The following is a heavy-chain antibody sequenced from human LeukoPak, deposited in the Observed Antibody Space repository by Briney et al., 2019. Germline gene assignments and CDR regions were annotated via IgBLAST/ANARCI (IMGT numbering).Heavy chain of an antibody. V-gene: IGHV4-59*12. D-gene: IGHD5-12*01. CDR1: GAPISSYY. J-gene: IGHJ4*02. Sequence: PSETQSLTCTVSGAPISSYYWSWIRQTPGKGLEWIGHIYYSGRTVYNPSFESRVSIPVDTSKRQFSLKLNSVTAADTAMYYCARDSGYDQFFGDYFDYWGQGTLVTVSS. CDR2: IYYSGRT. CDR3: ARDSGYDQFFGDYFDY.